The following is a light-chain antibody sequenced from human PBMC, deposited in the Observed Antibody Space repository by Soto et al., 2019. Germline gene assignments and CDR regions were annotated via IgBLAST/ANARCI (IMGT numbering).Light chain of an antibody. CDR1: QSVSNSY. V-gene: IGKV3-20*01. J-gene: IGKJ4*01. Sequence: EIVLTQSPGTLSLSPGERATLSCRASQSVSNSYLAWYQQRPGQAPRLLIYCASSRATGIPDRFSGSGSGTDFTLTISRLEPEDFAVYYCQQYGSSPPLTFGGGTKVEIK. CDR3: QQYGSSPPLT. CDR2: CAS.